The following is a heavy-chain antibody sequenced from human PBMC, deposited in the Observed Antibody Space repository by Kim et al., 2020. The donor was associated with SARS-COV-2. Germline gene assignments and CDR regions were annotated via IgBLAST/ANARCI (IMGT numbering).Heavy chain of an antibody. CDR3: ARAVGRYGDYVGPAGRYF. J-gene: IGHJ1*01. V-gene: IGHV4-34*01. Sequence: SETLSLTCAVYGGSFSGYYWSWIRQPPGKGLEWIGEINHSGSTNYNPSLKSRVTISVDTSKNQFSLKLLSVTAADTAVSSCARAVGRYGDYVGPAGRYF. CDR2: INHSGST. D-gene: IGHD4-17*01. CDR1: GGSFSGYY.